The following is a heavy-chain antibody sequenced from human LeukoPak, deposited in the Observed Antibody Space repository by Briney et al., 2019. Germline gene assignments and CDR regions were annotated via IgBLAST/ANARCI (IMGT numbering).Heavy chain of an antibody. V-gene: IGHV3-48*03. D-gene: IGHD1-26*01. CDR3: ARGSGSYYFDY. CDR2: ISSSGSTI. CDR1: GFTFSSYE. J-gene: IGHJ4*02. Sequence: GGSLRLSCAASGFTFSSYEMNWVRQAPGKGLEWVSYISSSGSTIYYADSVKGRFTISRDNAKNSLYLQMNSLRAEDTALYYCARGSGSYYFDYWGQGTLVTVSS.